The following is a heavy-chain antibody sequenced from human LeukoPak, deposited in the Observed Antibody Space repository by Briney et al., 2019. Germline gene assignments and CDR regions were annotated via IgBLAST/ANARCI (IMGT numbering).Heavy chain of an antibody. CDR3: AKEFVVLRYFDWLLGLDY. D-gene: IGHD3-9*01. J-gene: IGHJ4*02. Sequence: GGSLRLSCFASGFSFSIYWMHWVRQAPGKGLVWVSRITSDGSTTNYADSVEGRFTISRDNAKNTLFLQMNSLRAEDTAVHYCAKEFVVLRYFDWLLGLDYWGQGTLVTVSS. CDR2: ITSDGSTT. CDR1: GFSFSIYW. V-gene: IGHV3-74*01.